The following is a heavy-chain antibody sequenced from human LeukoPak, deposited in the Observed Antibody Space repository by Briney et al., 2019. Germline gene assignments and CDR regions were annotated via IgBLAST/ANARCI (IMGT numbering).Heavy chain of an antibody. V-gene: IGHV3-20*04. CDR1: GFTFDDYG. Sequence: PGGSLRLSCAASGFTFDDYGMSWVRQAPGKGLEWVSGINWNGGSTGYADSVKGRFTISGDNAKNSLYLQMNSLRAEDTALYYCARVGVVVPAAIRGPLDYWGQGTLVTVSS. CDR2: INWNGGST. J-gene: IGHJ4*02. D-gene: IGHD2-2*01. CDR3: ARVGVVVPAAIRGPLDY.